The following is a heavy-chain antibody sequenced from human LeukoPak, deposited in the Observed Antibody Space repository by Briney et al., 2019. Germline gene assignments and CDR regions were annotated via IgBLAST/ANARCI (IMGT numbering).Heavy chain of an antibody. V-gene: IGHV4-31*03. D-gene: IGHD6-13*01. J-gene: IGHJ5*02. Sequence: PSETLSLTCTVSGGSISSGGYYWRWIRQHTGKGLEWIGYIYYSGSTYYNPSLKSRVSISVDTSNNQFSLKLNSVTAADTAVYYCARAYTSSCRWFDPWGQGTLVTVSS. CDR2: IYYSGST. CDR1: GGSISSGGYY. CDR3: ARAYTSSCRWFDP.